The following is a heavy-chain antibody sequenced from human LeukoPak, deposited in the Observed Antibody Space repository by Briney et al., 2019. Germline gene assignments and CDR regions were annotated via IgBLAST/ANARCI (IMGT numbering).Heavy chain of an antibody. CDR2: IYYSGST. Sequence: KPSETLSLTCSLSGGSISSNDWSWIRQPPGKGLEWIGNIYYSGSTNYNPSLKSRVTISVDTSKNQFSLKLSSVTAADTAVYYCARVQQQLLRLDYWGQRILVTVSS. J-gene: IGHJ4*02. D-gene: IGHD6-13*01. CDR3: ARVQQQLLRLDY. V-gene: IGHV4-59*01. CDR1: GGSISSND.